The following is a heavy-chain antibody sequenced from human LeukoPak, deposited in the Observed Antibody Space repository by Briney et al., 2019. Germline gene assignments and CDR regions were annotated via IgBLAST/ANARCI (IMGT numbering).Heavy chain of an antibody. Sequence: GGSLRLSCAASGLPINDYALTWVRQAPGKGLEWVSSISGSGGTTNYADSVRGRFTISRDNAKNSLYLQMNSLRAEDTALYHCARGYCSSTSCPSNWGDNWFDPWGQGTLVTVSS. CDR3: ARGYCSSTSCPSNWGDNWFDP. D-gene: IGHD2-2*01. V-gene: IGHV3-23*01. CDR1: GLPINDYA. CDR2: ISGSGGTT. J-gene: IGHJ5*02.